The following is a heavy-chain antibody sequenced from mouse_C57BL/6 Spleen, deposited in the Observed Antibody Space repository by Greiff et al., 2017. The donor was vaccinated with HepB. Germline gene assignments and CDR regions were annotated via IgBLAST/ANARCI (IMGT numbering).Heavy chain of an antibody. Sequence: VQLQQSGAELAKPGASVKLSCKASGYTFTSYWMHWVKQRPGQGLEWIGYINPSSGYTKYNQKFKDKATLTADKSSSNAYMQMSSLTYEDSAVYDCARRNCNWGGFDYWGQGTTLTVSS. V-gene: IGHV1-7*01. CDR3: ARRNCNWGGFDY. CDR2: INPSSGYT. CDR1: GYTFTSYW. J-gene: IGHJ2*01. D-gene: IGHD4-1*01.